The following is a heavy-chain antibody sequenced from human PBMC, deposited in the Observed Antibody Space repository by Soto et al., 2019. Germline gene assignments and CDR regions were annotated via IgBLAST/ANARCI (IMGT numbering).Heavy chain of an antibody. V-gene: IGHV3-48*01. CDR1: GFSVSSNY. J-gene: IGHJ6*02. Sequence: PGGSLRLSCAASGFSVSSNYMSWVRQAPGKGLEWVSYISSSSSTTYYADSVKGRFTISRDNSKNSLYLQMNSLRAEDTAVYYCANSFRTLFYYYGMDVWGQGTTVTVSS. CDR2: ISSSSSTT. D-gene: IGHD2-15*01. CDR3: ANSFRTLFYYYGMDV.